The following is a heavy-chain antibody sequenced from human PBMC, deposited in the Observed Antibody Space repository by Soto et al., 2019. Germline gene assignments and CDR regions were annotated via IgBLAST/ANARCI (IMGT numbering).Heavy chain of an antibody. CDR1: GYNFAYYW. CDR2: IYPGDSYT. D-gene: IGHD4-17*01. J-gene: IGHJ6*02. CDR3: ARNGDYDGYRYYGVDL. Sequence: PGESLKISCKGSGYNFAYYWIAWVRQMPGKGLEWMGIIYPGDSYTRYSPSFQGQVTISADKSISTAYLQWSSLKASDSAMYYCARNGDYDGYRYYGVDLWGQGTTVTVSS. V-gene: IGHV5-51*01.